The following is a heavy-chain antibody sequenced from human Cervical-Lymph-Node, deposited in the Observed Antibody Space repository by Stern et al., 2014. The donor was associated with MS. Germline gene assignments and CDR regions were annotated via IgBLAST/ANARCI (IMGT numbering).Heavy chain of an antibody. J-gene: IGHJ3*02. Sequence: QLQLQESGSGLVKPSQTLSLTCAVSGGSISSGDYSWSWIRQPPGKGLEGIGYIYHSGSTYYNPSLKSRVTISVDRSKIQFSLKLSSVTAADTAVYYCARSSTVTPNAFDIWGQGTMVTVSS. CDR1: GGSISSGDYS. D-gene: IGHD4-17*01. V-gene: IGHV4-30-2*01. CDR3: ARSSTVTPNAFDI. CDR2: IYHSGST.